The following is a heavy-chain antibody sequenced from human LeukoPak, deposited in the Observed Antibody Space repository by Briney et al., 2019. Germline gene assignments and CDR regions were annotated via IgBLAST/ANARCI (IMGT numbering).Heavy chain of an antibody. J-gene: IGHJ4*02. CDR1: GYTFTGYY. CDR2: INPNSGGT. V-gene: IGHV1-2*02. Sequence: ASVKVSCKASGYTFTGYYMHWVRRAPGQGLEWMGWINPNSGGTNYAQKFQGRVTMTRDTSISTAYMELSRLRSDDTAVYYCARLDYYGSGSYYNGVDYWGQGTLVTVSS. CDR3: ARLDYYGSGSYYNGVDY. D-gene: IGHD3-10*01.